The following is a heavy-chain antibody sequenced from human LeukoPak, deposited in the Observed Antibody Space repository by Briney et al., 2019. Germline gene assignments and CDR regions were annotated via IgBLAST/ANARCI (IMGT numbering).Heavy chain of an antibody. V-gene: IGHV3-43D*03. Sequence: GGSLRLSCAASGFTFDDYAMHWVRQAPGKGLEWVSLISWDGGSTYYADSVKGRFTISGDNSKNSLYLQMNSLRAEDTALYYCAKDTYGGYFDYWGQGTLVTVSS. J-gene: IGHJ4*02. CDR1: GFTFDDYA. CDR3: AKDTYGGYFDY. CDR2: ISWDGGST. D-gene: IGHD4-17*01.